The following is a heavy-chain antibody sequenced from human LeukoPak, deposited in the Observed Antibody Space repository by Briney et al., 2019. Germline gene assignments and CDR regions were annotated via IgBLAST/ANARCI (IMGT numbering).Heavy chain of an antibody. Sequence: GASVRVSCKASGYTFTSYGISWVRQAPGQGLEWMGGIIPIFGTANYAQKFQGRVTITADESTSTAYMELSSLRSEDTAVYYCARDQGYSYGFPRPLDYWGQGTLVTVSS. D-gene: IGHD5-18*01. CDR1: GYTFTSYG. CDR2: IIPIFGTA. J-gene: IGHJ4*02. CDR3: ARDQGYSYGFPRPLDY. V-gene: IGHV1-69*13.